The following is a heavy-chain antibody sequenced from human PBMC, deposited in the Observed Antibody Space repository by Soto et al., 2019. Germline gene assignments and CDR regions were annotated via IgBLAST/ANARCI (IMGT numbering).Heavy chain of an antibody. CDR1: GFTFSSYG. D-gene: IGHD1-26*01. CDR2: ISYDGGNE. CDR3: AKDRYSGTYPTDFDY. Sequence: HPGGTLRLSCAGSGFTFSSYGIHWVRQAPGKGLEWVALISYDGGNEKYTESVKDRFTISRDDSHNVAYLQMSSLRTEDTAMYYCAKDRYSGTYPTDFDYWGQGSLVTVYS. J-gene: IGHJ4*02. V-gene: IGHV3-30*18.